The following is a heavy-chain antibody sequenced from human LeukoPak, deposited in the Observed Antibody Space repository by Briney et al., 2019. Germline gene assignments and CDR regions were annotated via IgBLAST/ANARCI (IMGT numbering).Heavy chain of an antibody. D-gene: IGHD6-25*01. V-gene: IGHV4-4*02. CDR3: ANKRNAAPYYFDY. Sequence: SGTLSLTCAGSGGSISSNNWWRWVRQPPGKGLEWIGEIYHSGSTNYNPSLKSPVTISVDKSKNQFSLKLSSVTAADTAVYYCANKRNAAPYYFDYWGQGTLVTVSS. CDR1: GGSISSNNW. CDR2: IYHSGST. J-gene: IGHJ4*02.